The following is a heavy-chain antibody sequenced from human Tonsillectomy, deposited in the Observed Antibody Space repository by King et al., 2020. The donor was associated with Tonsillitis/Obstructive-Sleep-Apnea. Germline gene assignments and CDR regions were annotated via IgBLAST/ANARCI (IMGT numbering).Heavy chain of an antibody. CDR1: TFTFRDFW. CDR2: INQDGSET. V-gene: IGHV3-7*04. D-gene: IGHD2-21*01. Sequence: VQLVESGGGLVQPGGSLRLSCAASTFTFRDFWMTWVRQAPGKGLEWVANINQDGSETQYVDSVGGPFTISRDNAKNSLYLQMNSLRGEDTAVYYCTRDPFCGGDCYYGAFDIWGRGTMVTVSS. J-gene: IGHJ3*02. CDR3: TRDPFCGGDCYYGAFDI.